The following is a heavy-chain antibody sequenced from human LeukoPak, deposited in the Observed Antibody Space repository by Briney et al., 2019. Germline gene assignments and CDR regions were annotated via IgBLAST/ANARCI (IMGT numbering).Heavy chain of an antibody. CDR3: ARRWNYGRNYYIDV. D-gene: IGHD1-7*01. V-gene: IGHV4-34*01. CDR2: INDSGRT. J-gene: IGHJ4*02. Sequence: SETLSLTCAVYGGSFSNYYWSWIRQPPGKGLEWIGEINDSGRTNYNPSLMSRVTVSVDTSKNQFSLRLTSVTATDTAVYYCARRWNYGRNYYIDVWGQGTLVTVSS. CDR1: GGSFSNYY.